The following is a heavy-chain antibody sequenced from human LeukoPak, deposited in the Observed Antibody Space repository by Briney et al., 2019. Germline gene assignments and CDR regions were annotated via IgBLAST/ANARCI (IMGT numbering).Heavy chain of an antibody. J-gene: IGHJ6*03. D-gene: IGHD2-2*01. V-gene: IGHV4-39*07. CDR2: INHSGST. Sequence: VKPSETLSLTCSVSGGSISSSGYYWNWIRQPPGKGLEWIGEINHSGSTNYNPSLKSRVTISVDTSKNQFSLKLSSVTAADTAVYYCARGRYLPALLWGAYYMDVWGKGTTVTVSS. CDR3: ARGRYLPALLWGAYYMDV. CDR1: GGSISSSGYY.